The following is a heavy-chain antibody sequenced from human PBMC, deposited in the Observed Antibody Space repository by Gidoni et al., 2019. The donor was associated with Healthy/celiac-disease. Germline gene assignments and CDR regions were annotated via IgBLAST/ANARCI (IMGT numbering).Heavy chain of an antibody. CDR1: GGSISSYY. Sequence: QVQLQASGPGLVKPSETLSLTCTVPGGSISSYYWSWIRQPAGKGLEWIGRIYTSGSTNYNPSLKSRVTMSVDTSKNQFSLKLSSVTAADTAVYYCAREGIEAAGTREWFDPWGQGTLVTVSS. V-gene: IGHV4-4*07. CDR3: AREGIEAAGTREWFDP. J-gene: IGHJ5*02. CDR2: IYTSGST. D-gene: IGHD6-13*01.